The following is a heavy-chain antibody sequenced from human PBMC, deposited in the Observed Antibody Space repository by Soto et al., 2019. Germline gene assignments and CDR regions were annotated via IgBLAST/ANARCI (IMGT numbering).Heavy chain of an antibody. D-gene: IGHD5-12*01. CDR1: GFTFSSYG. CDR3: ARTGGRDGYNL. V-gene: IGHV3-33*01. CDR2: IWYDGSNK. J-gene: IGHJ4*02. Sequence: QVQLVESGGGVVQPGRSLRLSCAASGFTFSSYGMHWVRQAPGKGLEWVAVIWYDGSNKYYADSVKGRFTISRDNYKNTLYLQMNSLRAEDTAVYYCARTGGRDGYNLWGQGTLVTVSS.